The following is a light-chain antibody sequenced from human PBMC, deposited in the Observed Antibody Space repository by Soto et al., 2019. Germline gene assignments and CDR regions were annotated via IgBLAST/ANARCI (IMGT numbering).Light chain of an antibody. V-gene: IGLV2-11*01. CDR3: CSYAGSYGV. CDR2: DVS. Sequence: QSVLTQPRSVSGSPGQSVTISCTGTSSAVGGYNYVSWYQQHPGKAPKLMIYDVSKRPSGVPDRFSGSKSGNTASLTISGLQAEDEADYYCCSYAGSYGVFGGGTKLTVL. CDR1: SSAVGGYNY. J-gene: IGLJ2*01.